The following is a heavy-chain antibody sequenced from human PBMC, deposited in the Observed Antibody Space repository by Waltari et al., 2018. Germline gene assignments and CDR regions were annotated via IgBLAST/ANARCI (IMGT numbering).Heavy chain of an antibody. D-gene: IGHD2-21*02. CDR2: IYYGGST. J-gene: IGHJ4*02. CDR3: ARSLGDPDYFDY. Sequence: QLQLQESGPGLVKPSETLSLTCTVSGGSISSSTYYWGWIRQPPGKGLEWIGSIYYGGSTYYNPSLKSRVTISVDTSKNQFSLKLSSVTAADTAFYYCARSLGDPDYFDYWGQGTLVTVSS. CDR1: GGSISSSTYY. V-gene: IGHV4-39*01.